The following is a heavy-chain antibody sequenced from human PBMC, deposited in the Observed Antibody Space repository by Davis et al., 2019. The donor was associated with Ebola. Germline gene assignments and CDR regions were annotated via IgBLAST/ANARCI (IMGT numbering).Heavy chain of an antibody. CDR2: IYYSGST. V-gene: IGHV4-59*08. D-gene: IGHD5-18*01. CDR1: GGSISSYY. Sequence: PSETLSLTCTVSGGSISSYYWSWIRQPPGKGLEWIAYIYYSGSTNYNPSLKSRVTISVDTSKNQFSLRLSSVTAADTAVYYCARHGGWDTAIITGGLDVWGQGTTVTVSS. J-gene: IGHJ6*02. CDR3: ARHGGWDTAIITGGLDV.